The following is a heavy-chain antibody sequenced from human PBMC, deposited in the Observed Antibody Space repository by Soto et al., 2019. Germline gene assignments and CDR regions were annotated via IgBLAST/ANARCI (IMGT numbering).Heavy chain of an antibody. CDR1: GCSISSGDYY. V-gene: IGHV4-30-4*01. CDR3: ARALELLYYDY. CDR2: IYYSGST. Sequence: PSETLSLTCPVSGCSISSGDYYWSWIRQPPGKGLEWIGYIYYSGSTYYNPSLKSRVTISVDTSKNQFSLKLSSVTAADTAVYYCARALELLYYDYWGQGTLVTVSS. D-gene: IGHD1-7*01. J-gene: IGHJ4*02.